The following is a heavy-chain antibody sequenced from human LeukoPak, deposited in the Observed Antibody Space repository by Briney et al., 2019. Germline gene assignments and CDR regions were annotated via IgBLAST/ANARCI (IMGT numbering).Heavy chain of an antibody. V-gene: IGHV3-23*01. D-gene: IGHD7-27*01. CDR2: ISGRGANT. CDR1: GFTFRTLA. CDR3: AKATAPHLGYAFDI. Sequence: PGGSLRLSCAASGFTFRTLAMNWVRQAPGKGLEWVSAISGRGANTYYADSVKGRFTISRDNSKNTLYLQMSTLRAEDTAVYYCAKATAPHLGYAFDIWGQGTMVIVFS. J-gene: IGHJ3*02.